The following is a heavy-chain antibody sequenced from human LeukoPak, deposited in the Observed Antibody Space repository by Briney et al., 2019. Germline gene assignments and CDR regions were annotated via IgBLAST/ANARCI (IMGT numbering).Heavy chain of an antibody. CDR3: ARRGRGQWLSPTGYWFDP. Sequence: SETLSLTCTVSGGSISSYYWSWIRQPAGKGLEWIGRIYTSGSTNYNPSLKSRVTMSVDTSKNQFSLKLSSVTAADTAVYYCARRGRGQWLSPTGYWFDPWGQGTLVTVSS. D-gene: IGHD6-19*01. CDR1: GGSISSYY. V-gene: IGHV4-4*07. CDR2: IYTSGST. J-gene: IGHJ5*02.